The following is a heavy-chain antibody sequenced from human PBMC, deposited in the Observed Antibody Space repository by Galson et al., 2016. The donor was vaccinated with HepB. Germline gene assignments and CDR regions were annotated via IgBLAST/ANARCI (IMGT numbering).Heavy chain of an antibody. CDR3: ARDRSYYDSSFGY. CDR2: VHYSGST. CDR1: TASITNFY. V-gene: IGHV4-59*01. Sequence: ETLSLTCTVSTASITNFYWSWIRQSPEKALEWIGYVHYSGSTNYNPSLKSRVTISLDTSKNQFSLTLRSVTAADTAVYYRARDRSYYDSSFGYWGPGTLVTVSS. D-gene: IGHD3-22*01. J-gene: IGHJ4*02.